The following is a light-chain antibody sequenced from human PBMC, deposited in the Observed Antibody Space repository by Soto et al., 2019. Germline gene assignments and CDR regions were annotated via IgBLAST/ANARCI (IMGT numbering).Light chain of an antibody. J-gene: IGKJ1*01. CDR3: LQVYSFTRT. V-gene: IGKV1-12*01. Sequence: DIQRTQSPSTMSASVGDRVTITCRASQDIGGRLAWFQQKPGKAPQYLIQAASILQSGVPSRFSGSGSGTECILTINNLKHEDFASYFCLQVYSFTRTFGLGTKVDIK. CDR1: QDIGGR. CDR2: AAS.